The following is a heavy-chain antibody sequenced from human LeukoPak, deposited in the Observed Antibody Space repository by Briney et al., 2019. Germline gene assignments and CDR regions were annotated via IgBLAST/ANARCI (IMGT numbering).Heavy chain of an antibody. D-gene: IGHD6-25*01. CDR2: IYYSGST. CDR1: GGSISSYY. J-gene: IGHJ5*02. Sequence: SETLSLTCTVSGGSISSYYWSWIRQPRGKGLEWIGYIYYSGSTNYNPSLKSRVTISIDTSKNQFSLKLSSVTAADTAVYYCARLGIAAAADWFDPWGQGTLVTVSS. CDR3: ARLGIAAAADWFDP. V-gene: IGHV4-59*08.